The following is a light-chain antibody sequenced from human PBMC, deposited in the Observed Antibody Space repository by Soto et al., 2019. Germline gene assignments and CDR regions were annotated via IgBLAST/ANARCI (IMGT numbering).Light chain of an antibody. CDR2: GAS. V-gene: IGKV3-20*01. J-gene: IGKJ3*01. Sequence: EIVLTQSPGTLSLSPGERATLSCRASQSVSSNYLAWYQQKPGQAPRLLINGASSRATGIPDRFSASGSGPDFTLTISRLEPEDFAVYYCQQYGTSALFTFGPGTKVDIK. CDR3: QQYGTSALFT. CDR1: QSVSSNY.